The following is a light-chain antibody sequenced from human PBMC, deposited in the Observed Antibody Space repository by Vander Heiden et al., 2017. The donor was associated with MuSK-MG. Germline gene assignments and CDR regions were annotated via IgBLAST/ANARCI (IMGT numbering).Light chain of an antibody. J-gene: IGKJ4*01. V-gene: IGKV3-11*01. Sequence: EIVLPQSPATLSLSPGARATLSCRASQSVSSYLAWYQQKPGQVPRLLIYDASNRATGIPARFSGSGSGTDFTLTISSLEPEDFAVYYCQQRSNCPITCGGGTKVDIK. CDR3: QQRSNCPIT. CDR2: DAS. CDR1: QSVSSY.